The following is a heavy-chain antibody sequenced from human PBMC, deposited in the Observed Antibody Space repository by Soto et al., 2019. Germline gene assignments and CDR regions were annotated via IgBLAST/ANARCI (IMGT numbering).Heavy chain of an antibody. J-gene: IGHJ4*02. Sequence: QVQLVQSGAEVKKPGASVKVSCKASGYTFTSYGVSWVRQAPGQGLERMGWISAYTGNTKYAQKLQGRVTMTTDTSTNTGSMDLRSLRSDETAVYYCARDSPPVDYWGQGTLVTFSS. CDR2: ISAYTGNT. CDR1: GYTFTSYG. CDR3: ARDSPPVDY. V-gene: IGHV1-18*01.